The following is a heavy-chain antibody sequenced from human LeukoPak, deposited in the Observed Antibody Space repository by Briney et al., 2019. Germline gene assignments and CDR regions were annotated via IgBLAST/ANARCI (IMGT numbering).Heavy chain of an antibody. CDR1: GFTLSNYG. Sequence: GGSLRLSCAASGFTLSNYGMSWVRPAPGKGLEWVSAISGSGGSTYYADSVKGRFTISRDNSKNTLYLQMNSLRAEDTAVYYCAKDQETFDAFDIWGQGTMVTVSS. CDR3: AKDQETFDAFDI. D-gene: IGHD3-16*01. CDR2: ISGSGGST. V-gene: IGHV3-23*01. J-gene: IGHJ3*02.